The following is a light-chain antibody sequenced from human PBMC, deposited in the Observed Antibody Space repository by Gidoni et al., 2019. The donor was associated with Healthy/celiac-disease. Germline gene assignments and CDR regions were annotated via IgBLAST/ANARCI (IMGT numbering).Light chain of an antibody. J-gene: IGKJ2*01. Sequence: ELVFTPSPVPLSLSPGERATLSCWASQSVSSSYCAWYQQKPCQAPRLLIYGSSRRATGIPDRFSGSWSGTDFTLTISRLEPEDFAVYYCQQYGSSPNTFGQGTKLEIK. CDR3: QQYGSSPNT. CDR2: GSS. V-gene: IGKV3-20*01. CDR1: QSVSSSY.